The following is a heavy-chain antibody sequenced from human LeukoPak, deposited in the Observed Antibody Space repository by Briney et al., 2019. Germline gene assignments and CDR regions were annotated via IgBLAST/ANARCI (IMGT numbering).Heavy chain of an antibody. Sequence: GGSLRLSCAASGFTFSAFTKNWVRQAPGKGLEWVSSISNAGSYIYYADSVKGRFTISRDNAKNSLYLQVNSLRAEDTAVYYCARDRTPYDSSGYSLDYWGQGTLVTVSS. CDR3: ARDRTPYDSSGYSLDY. D-gene: IGHD3-22*01. V-gene: IGHV3-21*01. CDR2: ISNAGSYI. J-gene: IGHJ4*02. CDR1: GFTFSAFT.